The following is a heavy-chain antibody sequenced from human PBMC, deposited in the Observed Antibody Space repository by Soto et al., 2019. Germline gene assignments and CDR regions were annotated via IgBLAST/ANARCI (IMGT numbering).Heavy chain of an antibody. CDR1: GVSISSGNW. D-gene: IGHD3-10*01. CDR2: IFHDGTA. V-gene: IGHV4-4*02. J-gene: IGHJ4*02. Sequence: VKLQESGPGLATPSGTLSLTCAVSGVSISSGNWWTWVGQSPQRGLEYIGEIFHDGTANYYPSFERRVVISVDTSKNQFSLKLTSVTAADTAIYFCARLVYDTRLNYMYFDFWGQGTLVTVSS. CDR3: ARLVYDTRLNYMYFDF.